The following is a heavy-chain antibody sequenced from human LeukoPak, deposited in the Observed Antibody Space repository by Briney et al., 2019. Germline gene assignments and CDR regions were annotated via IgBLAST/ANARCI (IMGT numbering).Heavy chain of an antibody. J-gene: IGHJ1*01. D-gene: IGHD6-25*01. CDR3: ARGALYSSARAEYFQL. Sequence: GRSLRLSCAASGFTFRSFVMHWVRQAPGKGLEWVAAISYEDGSNKYYADSVKGRFTISRDNSKNTLYLQVNSLRAEDTAVYYCARGALYSSARAEYFQLWGQGTLVTVSS. CDR1: GFTFRSFV. CDR2: ISYEDGSNK. V-gene: IGHV3-30*04.